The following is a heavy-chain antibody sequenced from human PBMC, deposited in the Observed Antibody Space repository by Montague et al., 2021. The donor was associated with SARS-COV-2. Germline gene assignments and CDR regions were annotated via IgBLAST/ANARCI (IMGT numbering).Heavy chain of an antibody. CDR1: GFTFSRYW. D-gene: IGHD4-17*01. V-gene: IGHV3-7*01. CDR3: ARVGYGDYFDY. CDR2: IKQDGSEK. Sequence: SLRLSCAASGFTFSRYWMSWVRQAPGKGLEWVANIKQDGSEKYYVDSVKGRFTISRDNAKNSLYLQMNSLRAEDTAVYYCARVGYGDYFDYWGQGTLVTVSS. J-gene: IGHJ4*02.